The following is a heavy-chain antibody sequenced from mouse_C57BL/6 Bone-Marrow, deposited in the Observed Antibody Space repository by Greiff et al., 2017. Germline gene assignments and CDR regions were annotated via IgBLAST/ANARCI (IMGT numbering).Heavy chain of an antibody. J-gene: IGHJ3*01. V-gene: IGHV5-4*01. CDR1: GFTFSSYA. D-gene: IGHD1-1*01. CDR3: AREDYGSSQFAY. CDR2: ISDGGSYT. Sequence: EVKLVESGGGLVKPGGSLKLSCAASGFTFSSYAMSWVRQTPEKRLEWVATISDGGSYTYYPDNVKGRFTISRDNAKNNLYLQMSHLKSEDTAMYYCAREDYGSSQFAYWVQVTLVTVSA.